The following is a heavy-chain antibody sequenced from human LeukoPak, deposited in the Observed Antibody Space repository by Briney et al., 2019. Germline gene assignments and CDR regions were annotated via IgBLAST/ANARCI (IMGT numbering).Heavy chain of an antibody. CDR1: GDSFKNYY. CDR3: ARARAFVWGSYRYIPYYFDP. Sequence: SETLSLTCAVYGDSFKNYYWTWIRQSPEKGLEWIGEINHGGLTSYNPSLESRLTLLVDTSKNQFSLNLRSVAAADTAVYFCARARAFVWGSYRYIPYYFDPWGQGTLVTVSS. V-gene: IGHV4-34*01. J-gene: IGHJ5*02. D-gene: IGHD3-16*02. CDR2: INHGGLT.